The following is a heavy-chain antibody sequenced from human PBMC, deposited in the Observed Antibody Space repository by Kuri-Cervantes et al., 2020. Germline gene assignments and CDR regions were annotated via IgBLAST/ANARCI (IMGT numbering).Heavy chain of an antibody. CDR2: IKGDGSST. CDR3: AREGLEGAGDY. CDR1: GFTFSSYS. J-gene: IGHJ4*02. D-gene: IGHD1-26*01. Sequence: GESLKISCAASGFTFSSYSMHWVRQAPGKGLEWVSCIKGDGSSTRYADSVKGRFTISRDNAKNTVYLHMSSLRDEDTAVYYCAREGLEGAGDYWGQGALVTVSS. V-gene: IGHV3-74*01.